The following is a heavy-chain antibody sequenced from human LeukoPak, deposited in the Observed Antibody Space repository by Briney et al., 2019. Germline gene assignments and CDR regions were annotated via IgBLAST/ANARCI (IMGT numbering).Heavy chain of an antibody. Sequence: ASVKVSCKASGYTFTSYDINWVRQATGQGLEWMGWMNPNSGNTGYAQKFQGRVTITRNTSISTAYMELSGLRFEDTAVYYCVTAPYCGGDCSEYFQHWGQGTLVTVSS. V-gene: IGHV1-8*03. CDR3: VTAPYCGGDCSEYFQH. CDR1: GYTFTSYD. D-gene: IGHD2-21*02. J-gene: IGHJ1*01. CDR2: MNPNSGNT.